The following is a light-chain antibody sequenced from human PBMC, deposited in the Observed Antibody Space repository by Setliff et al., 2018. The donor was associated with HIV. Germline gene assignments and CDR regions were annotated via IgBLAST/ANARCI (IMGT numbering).Light chain of an antibody. CDR2: SNI. CDR3: AAWDDSLKGWV. Sequence: QSALTQSPSASGTPGQGVTISCSGSTSNIGHNTVNWYQQLPGTAPKLLIHSNIERPSGVPERFSGSKSGTSASLAISGLQPEDEAYYYCAAWDDSLKGWVFGGGTK. V-gene: IGLV1-44*01. CDR1: TSNIGHNT. J-gene: IGLJ3*02.